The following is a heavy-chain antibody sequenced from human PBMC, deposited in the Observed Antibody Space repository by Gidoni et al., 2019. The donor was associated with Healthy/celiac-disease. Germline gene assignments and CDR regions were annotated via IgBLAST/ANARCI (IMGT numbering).Heavy chain of an antibody. CDR2: IKQDGSEK. V-gene: IGHV3-7*03. CDR3: ARDLRAGYGSGSTFDY. Sequence: ANIKQDGSEKYYVDSVKGRFTISRDNAKNSLYLQMNSLRAEDTAVYYCARDLRAGYGSGSTFDYWGQGTLVTVSS. J-gene: IGHJ4*02. D-gene: IGHD3-10*01.